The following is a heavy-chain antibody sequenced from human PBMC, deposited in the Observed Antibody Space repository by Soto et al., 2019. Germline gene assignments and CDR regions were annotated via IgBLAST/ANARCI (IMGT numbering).Heavy chain of an antibody. CDR2: INSDGSRT. CDR3: ARVAVGYYYMDV. J-gene: IGHJ6*03. CDR1: GFTFSNYW. V-gene: IGHV3-74*01. Sequence: EVQLVESGGGLVQPGGSLRLSCAASGFTFSNYWMHWVRRAPGKGLVWVSRINSDGSRTNYADSVKGRFTISRDNAKDTLYLQMNSLRVEDTAVYFCARVAVGYYYMDVWGKGDTVTVS.